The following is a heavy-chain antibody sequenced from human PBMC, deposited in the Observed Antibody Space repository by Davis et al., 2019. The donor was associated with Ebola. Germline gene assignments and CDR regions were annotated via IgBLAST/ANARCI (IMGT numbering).Heavy chain of an antibody. J-gene: IGHJ4*02. CDR1: GFTFINFG. D-gene: IGHD6-19*01. Sequence: GGSLRLSCAASGFTFINFGMSWVRQAPGKGLEWVSSISGSGGITNYADSVKARFTISRDNPKNTLYLQMNSLRAEDTAIYYCAKGRRGYSSGWYPFDYWGQGILVTVSS. CDR2: ISGSGGIT. V-gene: IGHV3-23*01. CDR3: AKGRRGYSSGWYPFDY.